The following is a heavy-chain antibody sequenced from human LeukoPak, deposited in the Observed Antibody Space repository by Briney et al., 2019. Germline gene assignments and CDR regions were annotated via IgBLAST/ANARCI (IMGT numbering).Heavy chain of an antibody. CDR1: GASLTGSY. D-gene: IGHD6-19*01. V-gene: IGHV4-59*01. J-gene: IGHJ2*01. CDR2: IYYTGSA. Sequence: KPSETLSLTCTVSGASLTGSYWSWIRQLPGKGLDWIGFIYYTGSANYNPSIRSRVTVSLDTSKNQFSLKVTSVTAADTAVYYCARVRAGVFPADWYFDVWGRGTLVTVSS. CDR3: ARVRAGVFPADWYFDV.